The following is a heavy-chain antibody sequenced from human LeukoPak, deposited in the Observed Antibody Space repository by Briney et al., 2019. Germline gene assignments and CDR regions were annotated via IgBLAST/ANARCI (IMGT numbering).Heavy chain of an antibody. V-gene: IGHV1-69*01. J-gene: IGHJ4*02. CDR3: ARLEITTVTTSDY. CDR1: GGTFSSYA. D-gene: IGHD4-17*01. Sequence: RASVKVSCKASGGTFSSYAISWVRQAPGQGLEWMGGIIPIFGTANYAQKFQGRVTITADESTSTAYMELSSLRSKDTAVYYCARLEITTVTTSDYWGQGTLVTVSS. CDR2: IIPIFGTA.